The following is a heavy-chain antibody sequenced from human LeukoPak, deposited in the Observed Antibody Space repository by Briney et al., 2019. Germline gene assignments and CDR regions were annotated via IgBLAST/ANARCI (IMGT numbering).Heavy chain of an antibody. CDR1: GYTFTSYY. V-gene: IGHV1-46*01. J-gene: IGHJ4*02. CDR2: INPSGGST. CDR3: AKGTRWVYQPRGFWYFDY. D-gene: IGHD2-2*01. Sequence: ASVKVSCKASGYTFTSYYMHWVRQAPGQGLEWMGIINPSGGSTSYAQKFQGRVTMTRDMSTSTVYMELSSLRSEDTAVYYCAKGTRWVYQPRGFWYFDYWGQGTLVTVSS.